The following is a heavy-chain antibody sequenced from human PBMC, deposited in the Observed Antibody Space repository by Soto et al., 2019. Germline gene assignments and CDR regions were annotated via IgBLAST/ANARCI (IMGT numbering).Heavy chain of an antibody. CDR3: AKEIAVTSYFDY. CDR1: GCTFSSYA. J-gene: IGHJ4*02. D-gene: IGHD4-17*01. V-gene: IGHV3-23*01. CDR2: ISGVGGDT. Sequence: CAAAGCTFSSYAMSWVRHTPGKGLEWVSAISGVGGDTYYADSVKGRFTISRDNSKNTLYLQMNSLRAEDTAVYYCAKEIAVTSYFDYWGQGTLVAVSS.